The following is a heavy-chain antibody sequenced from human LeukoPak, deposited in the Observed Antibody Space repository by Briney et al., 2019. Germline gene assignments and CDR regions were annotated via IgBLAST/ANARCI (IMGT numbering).Heavy chain of an antibody. CDR2: IIPILGIA. CDR1: GGTFSSYT. D-gene: IGHD2-2*01. CDR3: ARAPCSSTSCYSDLNWFDP. J-gene: IGHJ5*02. Sequence: SVKVSCKASGGTFSSYTISWVRQAPGQGLEWMGRIIPILGIANYAQKFQGRVTITTDKSTSTAYMELSSLRSEDTAVYYCARAPCSSTSCYSDLNWFDPWGQGTLVTVSS. V-gene: IGHV1-69*02.